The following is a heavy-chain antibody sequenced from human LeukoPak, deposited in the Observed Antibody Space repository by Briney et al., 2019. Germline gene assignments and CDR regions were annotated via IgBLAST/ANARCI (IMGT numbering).Heavy chain of an antibody. V-gene: IGHV5-51*01. CDR2: IYPGDSDT. D-gene: IGHD3-10*01. CDR1: GYSFTSYW. J-gene: IGHJ4*02. CDR3: ARQGHLEYGSGSYYPDY. Sequence: GESLKISCKGSGYSFTSYWIGWVRQMPGKGLEWMGIIYPGDSDTRYSPSFQGQVTISAGKSISTAYLQWSSLKASDTAMYYCARQGHLEYGSGSYYPDYWGQGTLVTVSS.